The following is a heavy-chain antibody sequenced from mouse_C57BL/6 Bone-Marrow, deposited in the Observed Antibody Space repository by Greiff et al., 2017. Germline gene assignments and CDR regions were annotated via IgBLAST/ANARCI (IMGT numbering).Heavy chain of an antibody. D-gene: IGHD3-2*02. V-gene: IGHV14-3*01. J-gene: IGHJ4*01. CDR2: IDPANGNP. CDR3: ARSDSSGYAMDY. CDR1: GFNIKNTY. Sequence: VQLQQSVAELVRPGASVKLSCTASGFNIKNTYMHWVKQRPEQGLEWIGRIDPANGNPKYAPKIQGKATITADTSSHTAYLQRSSLTSADTAIYYCARSDSSGYAMDYWGQGTSVTVSS.